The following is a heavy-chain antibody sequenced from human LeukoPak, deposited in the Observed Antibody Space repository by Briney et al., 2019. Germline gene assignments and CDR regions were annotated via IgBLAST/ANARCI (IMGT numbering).Heavy chain of an antibody. CDR2: IYYSGST. J-gene: IGHJ4*02. V-gene: IGHV4-59*01. Sequence: PSENLSRTCTVSGCSISSYYWSWIRQPPGKGLEWIGYIYYSGSTNYNPSLKSRVTISVDTSRNQFSLKMSSVTAAATAVYYCARAPGYSNYVDYWGQGTLVTVSS. CDR3: ARAPGYSNYVDY. D-gene: IGHD4-11*01. CDR1: GCSISSYY.